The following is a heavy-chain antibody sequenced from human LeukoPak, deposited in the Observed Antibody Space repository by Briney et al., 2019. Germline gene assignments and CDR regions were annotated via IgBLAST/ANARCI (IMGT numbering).Heavy chain of an antibody. CDR2: INPNSGGT. CDR1: GYTFTGYY. D-gene: IGHD6-6*01. J-gene: IGHJ5*02. CDR3: ARQSIAARAFDP. V-gene: IGHV1-2*02. Sequence: GASVKVSCKASGYTFTGYYMHWVRQAPGQGLEWMGWINPNSGGTNYAQKFQGRVTMTRDTSISTAYMELSSLRSEDTAVYYCARQSIAARAFDPWGQGTLVTVSS.